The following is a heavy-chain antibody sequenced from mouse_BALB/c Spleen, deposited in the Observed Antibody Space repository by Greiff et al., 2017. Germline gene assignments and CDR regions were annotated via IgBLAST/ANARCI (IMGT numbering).Heavy chain of an antibody. J-gene: IGHJ3*01. CDR2: IWAGGST. CDR1: GFSLTSYG. Sequence: VKLVESGPGLVAPSQSLSITCTVSGFSLTSYGVHWVRQPPGKGLEWLGVIWAGGSTNYNSALMSRLSISKDNSKSQVFLKMNSLQTDDTAMYYCARDTDYGYGGFAYWGQGTLVTVSA. D-gene: IGHD1-2*01. V-gene: IGHV2-9*02. CDR3: ARDTDYGYGGFAY.